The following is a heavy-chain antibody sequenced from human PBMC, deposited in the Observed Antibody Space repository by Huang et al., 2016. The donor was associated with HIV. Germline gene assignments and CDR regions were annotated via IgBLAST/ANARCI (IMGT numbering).Heavy chain of an antibody. CDR3: ASGQRMRESDIVATIPVS. Sequence: QVHLVQSGPEVKKPGASVQVSCKASGYNFTSRGLHWVRQAPGQRLEWMGYINPGKGNTKYSPKFQERVTLTRDISANTAYMQLSRLTSEDTAVYYCASGQRMRESDIVATIPVSWGQGALVTVSS. V-gene: IGHV1-3*01. D-gene: IGHD5-12*01. J-gene: IGHJ5*02. CDR1: GYNFTSRG. CDR2: INPGKGNT.